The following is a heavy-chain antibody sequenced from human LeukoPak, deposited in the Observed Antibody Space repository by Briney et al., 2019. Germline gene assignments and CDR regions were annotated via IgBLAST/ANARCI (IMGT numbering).Heavy chain of an antibody. Sequence: GGSLRLSCAVSGFPFCSYWMDWVRQAPGKGLVWVSRINTDGSNKDYADSVKGRFTISRDNAKKTLYLEMNSLTAEDTAIYYCARDASLYYVDHWGQGTLVTVSS. CDR3: ARDASLYYVDH. J-gene: IGHJ4*02. V-gene: IGHV3-74*01. CDR1: GFPFCSYW. CDR2: INTDGSNK.